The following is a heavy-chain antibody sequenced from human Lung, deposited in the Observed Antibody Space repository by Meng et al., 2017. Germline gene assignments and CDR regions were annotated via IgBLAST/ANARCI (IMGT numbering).Heavy chain of an antibody. CDR1: GGTFSTYT. Sequence: QGQLFRSGAEVKKPGSSVKFSCKASGGTFSTYTITWVRQGPGQGLEWMGRIIPIVATVKYAQRFQGRVTITADKSTSTAYMALSSLTSEDTAVYYCARGEYSTSSWLDPWGQGTLVTVSS. J-gene: IGHJ5*02. V-gene: IGHV1-69*08. CDR2: IIPIVATV. D-gene: IGHD5-12*01. CDR3: ARGEYSTSSWLDP.